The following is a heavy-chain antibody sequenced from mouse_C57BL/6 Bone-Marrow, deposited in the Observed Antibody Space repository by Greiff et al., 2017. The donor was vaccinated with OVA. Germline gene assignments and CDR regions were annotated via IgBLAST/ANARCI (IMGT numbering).Heavy chain of an antibody. CDR3: AEGDNDGSYYYAMEY. Sequence: VQLQQPGAELVKPGASVKLSCKASGYTFTSYWMHWVKQRPGQGLEWIGMSHPNSGSTNYNEKFKSKATLTVDKSSRTAYLQRSSLPSEDSAVYYCAEGDNDGSYYYAMEYWGQGTSVTVST. CDR1: GYTFTSYW. CDR2: SHPNSGST. V-gene: IGHV1-64*01. J-gene: IGHJ4*01. D-gene: IGHD2-4*01.